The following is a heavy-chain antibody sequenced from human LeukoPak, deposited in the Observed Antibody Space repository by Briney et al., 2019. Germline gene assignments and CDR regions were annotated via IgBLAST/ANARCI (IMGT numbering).Heavy chain of an antibody. V-gene: IGHV3-48*03. CDR1: GFTFSSYE. J-gene: IGHJ6*02. D-gene: IGHD3-22*01. Sequence: PGGSLRLSCAASGFTFSSYEMNWVRQAPGKVLEWVSYISSSGSTIYYADSVKGRFTISRDNAKNSLYLQMNSLRAEDTAVYYCARNLYDSSGYYYLYYYYGMDVWGQGTTVTVSS. CDR3: ARNLYDSSGYYYLYYYYGMDV. CDR2: ISSSGSTI.